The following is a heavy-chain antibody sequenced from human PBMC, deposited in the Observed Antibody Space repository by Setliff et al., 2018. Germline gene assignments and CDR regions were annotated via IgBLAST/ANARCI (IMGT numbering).Heavy chain of an antibody. CDR1: GYTFTGYY. CDR2: INPNSGGT. D-gene: IGHD3-22*01. J-gene: IGHJ6*03. Sequence: ASVKVSCKASGYTFTGYYMHWVRQAPGQGLEWMGWINPNSGGTNYAQKFQGRVTMTRDTSISTAYMELSRLRSDDTAVYYCARDRVPITMIAVVTPNYYMDVWGKGTTVTVSS. V-gene: IGHV1-2*02. CDR3: ARDRVPITMIAVVTPNYYMDV.